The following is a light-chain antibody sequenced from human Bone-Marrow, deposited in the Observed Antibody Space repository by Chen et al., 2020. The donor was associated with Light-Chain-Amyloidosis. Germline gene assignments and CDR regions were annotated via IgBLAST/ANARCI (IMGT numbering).Light chain of an antibody. CDR2: DTS. CDR1: QSVSNY. Sequence: EIVLTQSPATLSLSPGERATLSCRASQSVSNYLAWYQQRPGQAPRLLIYDTSNRAPGIPARFSGRGSGTDFSLTISSLQPEDFAIYYCQQRQAWPITFGGGTNVEIK. J-gene: IGKJ4*01. V-gene: IGKV3-11*01. CDR3: QQRQAWPIT.